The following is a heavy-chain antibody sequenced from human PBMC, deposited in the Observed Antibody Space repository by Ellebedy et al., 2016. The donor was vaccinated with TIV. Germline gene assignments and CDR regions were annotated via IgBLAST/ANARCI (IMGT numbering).Heavy chain of an antibody. J-gene: IGHJ4*02. CDR2: ISSSGSTI. CDR1: GFTFSSYS. D-gene: IGHD1-26*01. CDR3: ARDSGNYYDY. Sequence: GESLKISCAASGFTFSSYSMNWVRQAPGKGLEWVSYISSSGSTIYYADSVKGRFTISRDNAKNTLYLETNGLRVEDTALYYCARDSGNYYDYWGLGTLVTVSS. V-gene: IGHV3-48*04.